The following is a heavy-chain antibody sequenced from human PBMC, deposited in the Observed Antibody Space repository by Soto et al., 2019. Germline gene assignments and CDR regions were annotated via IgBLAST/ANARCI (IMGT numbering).Heavy chain of an antibody. Sequence: QITLKESGPTLVKPTQTLTLTCTFSGFSLSTSEVGVGWIRQPPGKGLEWLALIYWDDDKRYSPSLKSRLTVTKDTPKNRVVLTMTNMDPVDTATYYCAHRFDWFYFDNWGQGTLVTVSS. J-gene: IGHJ4*02. D-gene: IGHD3-9*01. V-gene: IGHV2-5*02. CDR2: IYWDDDK. CDR1: GFSLSTSEVG. CDR3: AHRFDWFYFDN.